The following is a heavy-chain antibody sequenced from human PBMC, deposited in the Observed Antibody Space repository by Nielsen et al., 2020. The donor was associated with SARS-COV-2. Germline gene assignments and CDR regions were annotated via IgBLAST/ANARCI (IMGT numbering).Heavy chain of an antibody. Sequence: SVKVSCKTSGGTFNTYGINWVRQAPGQGLEWMGGIIPISGSTNYAQKFQDRVTITADVSTSTVFMELSSLRSEDTAVYYCATDRNTVPHYPLFDYWGQGTLVTVSS. CDR3: ATDRNTVPHYPLFDY. CDR1: GGTFNTYG. V-gene: IGHV1-69*13. J-gene: IGHJ4*02. CDR2: IIPISGST. D-gene: IGHD4-17*01.